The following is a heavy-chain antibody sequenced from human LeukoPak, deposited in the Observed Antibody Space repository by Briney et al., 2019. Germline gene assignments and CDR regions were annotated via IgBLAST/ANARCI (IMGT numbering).Heavy chain of an antibody. CDR3: ARGTEYDYVWGSYRTDFDY. J-gene: IGHJ4*02. CDR1: GFTFSSYS. V-gene: IGHV3-21*01. CDR2: ISSSSSSYI. D-gene: IGHD3-16*02. Sequence: GGSLRLSCAASGFTFSSYSMNWVRQAPGKGLEWVSSISSSSSSYIYYADSVKGRFTISRDNAKNSLYLQMNSLRAEDTAVYYCARGTEYDYVWGSYRTDFDYWGQGTLVTVSS.